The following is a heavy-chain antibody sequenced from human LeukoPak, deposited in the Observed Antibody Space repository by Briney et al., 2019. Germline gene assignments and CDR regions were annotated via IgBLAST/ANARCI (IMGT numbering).Heavy chain of an antibody. Sequence: ASVKVSCKASGYRFTTDMYTIHWLRQAPGHRLEWMGWINAGNGNTKYSQKFQGRVTITGDTSARTVYMEVSSLVSEDTAVYYCARDTDSSGWSWVYWGQGTLVTVSS. J-gene: IGHJ4*02. CDR1: GYRFTTDMYT. CDR3: ARDTDSSGWSWVY. V-gene: IGHV1-3*01. D-gene: IGHD6-19*01. CDR2: INAGNGNT.